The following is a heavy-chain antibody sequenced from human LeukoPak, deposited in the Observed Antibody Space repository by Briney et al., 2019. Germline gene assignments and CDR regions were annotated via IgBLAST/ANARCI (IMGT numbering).Heavy chain of an antibody. CDR2: IYYSGST. V-gene: IGHV4-59*01. D-gene: IGHD3-16*02. Sequence: SETLSLTCTVSGGSISNYYWSWIRQPPGKGLEWIGYIYYSGSTNYNPSLKSRVTISVDTSKNQFSLKLSSVTAADTAVYYCAREAPPRDYDYVWGSYRNDAFDIWGQGTMVTVSS. J-gene: IGHJ3*02. CDR3: AREAPPRDYDYVWGSYRNDAFDI. CDR1: GGSISNYY.